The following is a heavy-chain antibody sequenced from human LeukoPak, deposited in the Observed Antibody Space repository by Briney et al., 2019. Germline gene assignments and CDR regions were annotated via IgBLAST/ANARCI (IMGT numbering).Heavy chain of an antibody. V-gene: IGHV3-33*01. CDR1: GFTFRSYG. CDR3: ARDSSVSSGYFDF. Sequence: PGGSLRLSCAASGFTFRSYGMRWVRQAPGKGLEWVAVIWYDGSNKYYADSVKGRFTISRDNSKNTLYLQMNSLRAEDTAVYYCARDSSVSSGYFDFWGQGTLVTVPS. CDR2: IWYDGSNK. J-gene: IGHJ4*02. D-gene: IGHD3-22*01.